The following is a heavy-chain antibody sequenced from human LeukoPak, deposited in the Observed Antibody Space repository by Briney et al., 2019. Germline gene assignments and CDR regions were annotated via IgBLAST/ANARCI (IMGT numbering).Heavy chain of an antibody. J-gene: IGHJ4*02. CDR1: GYTFTGYY. D-gene: IGHD3-22*01. CDR3: ARGADYYDSSGFVGY. V-gene: IGHV1-2*02. Sequence: GASVKVSCKASGYTFTGYYMHWVRQAPGQGLEWMGWINPNSGGTNYAQKFQGRVTMTRDTSISTAYMELSRLRSGDTAVYYCARGADYYDSSGFVGYWGQGTLVTVSS. CDR2: INPNSGGT.